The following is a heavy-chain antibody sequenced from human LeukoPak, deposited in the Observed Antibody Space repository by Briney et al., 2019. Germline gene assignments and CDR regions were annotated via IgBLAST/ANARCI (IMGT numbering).Heavy chain of an antibody. J-gene: IGHJ6*03. CDR1: GHTFTSYD. Sequence: ASVKVSCKASGHTFTSYDINWVRQATGQGLEWMGWMNPNSGNTGYAQKFQGRVTITRNTSISTAYMELSSLRSEDTAVYYCARGEVDYYYYYMDVWGKGTTVTVSS. CDR3: ARGEVDYYYYYMDV. V-gene: IGHV1-8*03. D-gene: IGHD2-15*01. CDR2: MNPNSGNT.